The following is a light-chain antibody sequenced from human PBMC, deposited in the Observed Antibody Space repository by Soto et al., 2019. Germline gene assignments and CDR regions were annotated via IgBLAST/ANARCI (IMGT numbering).Light chain of an antibody. CDR2: GAS. J-gene: IGKJ1*01. CDR3: QQFDRSLPSWT. Sequence: ETVLTQSPGTLSLSPGERDTLSCRASQSVSSNYLAWYQHIHGQAPRLLLYGASTRATGIPDRFSGSGSGTDFTLTISRLEPEDFAVYYCQQFDRSLPSWTFGQGTKVE. CDR1: QSVSSNY. V-gene: IGKV3-20*01.